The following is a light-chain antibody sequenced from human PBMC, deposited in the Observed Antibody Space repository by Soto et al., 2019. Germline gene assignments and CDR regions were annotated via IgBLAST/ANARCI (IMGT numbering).Light chain of an antibody. CDR1: QSVTSN. Sequence: EIVMTQSPATLSVSPGETATLSCRASQSVTSNLAWYQQRPGQAPRLLIYGASTRATSIPARFSGSGSGTEFTLTISSLQSEDFAVYYCQQHTNWPRITFGQGTRLEIK. V-gene: IGKV3-15*01. CDR3: QQHTNWPRIT. J-gene: IGKJ5*01. CDR2: GAS.